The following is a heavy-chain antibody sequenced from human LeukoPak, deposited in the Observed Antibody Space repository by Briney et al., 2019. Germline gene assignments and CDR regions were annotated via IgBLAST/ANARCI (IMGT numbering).Heavy chain of an antibody. CDR2: IIPIFGTA. D-gene: IGHD3-3*01. CDR3: AAHSITIFGVVLGNWFDP. V-gene: IGHV1-69*05. CDR1: GGTFSSYA. J-gene: IGHJ5*02. Sequence: SVKVSCKASGGTFSSYAISWVRQAPGQGLEWMGRIIPIFGTANYAQKFQGRDTITTDESTSTAYMELSSLRSEDTAVYYCAAHSITIFGVVLGNWFDPWGQGTLVTVSS.